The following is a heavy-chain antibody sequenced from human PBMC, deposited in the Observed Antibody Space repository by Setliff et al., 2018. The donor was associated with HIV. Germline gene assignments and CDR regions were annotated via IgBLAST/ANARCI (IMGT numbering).Heavy chain of an antibody. CDR1: GGSFSGYY. Sequence: SETLSLTCAVYGGSFSGYYWSWIRQPPGKGLEWIGEIIHSGSTNYNPSLKSRVTISVDMSKNQFSLKLSSVTAADTAVYYCARREGYGMDVWGQGTRVTVSS. CDR3: ARREGYGMDV. CDR2: IIHSGST. J-gene: IGHJ6*02. V-gene: IGHV4-34*12.